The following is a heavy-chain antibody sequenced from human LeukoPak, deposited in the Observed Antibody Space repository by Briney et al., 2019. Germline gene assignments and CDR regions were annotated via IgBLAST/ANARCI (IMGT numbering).Heavy chain of an antibody. CDR2: IKQDGSEK. V-gene: IGHV3-7*01. CDR1: GFTFSRYW. CDR3: ARARGGDF. Sequence: PGGSLRLSCAASGFTFSRYWMSWVRQAPGKGLEWVANIKQDGSEKYYVDSVKGRFTISRDNAKNSLYLQMNSLRAEDTAVYYCARARGGDFWGQGTLVTVSS. J-gene: IGHJ4*02. D-gene: IGHD3-16*01.